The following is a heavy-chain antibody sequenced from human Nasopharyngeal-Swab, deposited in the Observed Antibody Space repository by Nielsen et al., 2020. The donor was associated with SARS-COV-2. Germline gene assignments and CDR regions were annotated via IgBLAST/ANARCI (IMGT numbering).Heavy chain of an antibody. CDR1: GFTFSSYG. V-gene: IGHV3-30*18. CDR3: AEEGIAVAAGSWFDP. D-gene: IGHD6-19*01. Sequence: GGSLRLSCSASGFTFSSYGMHWVRQAPGKGLEWVAVISYDGSNKYYADSVKGRFTISRDNSKNTLYLQMNSLRAEDTAVYYCAEEGIAVAAGSWFDPWGQGTLVTVSS. CDR2: ISYDGSNK. J-gene: IGHJ5*02.